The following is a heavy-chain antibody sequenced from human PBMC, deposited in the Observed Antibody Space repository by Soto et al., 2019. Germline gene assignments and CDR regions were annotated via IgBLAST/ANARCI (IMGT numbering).Heavy chain of an antibody. J-gene: IGHJ4*02. CDR2: ISAYNGNT. D-gene: IGHD2-8*01. V-gene: IGHV1-18*01. Sequence: GASVKVSCKASGYTFTSYAISWVRPAPGQGLEWMGWISAYNGNTNYAQNLRGRVTMTTDASTSTAFMDLRSLRYDFSSIYYCASYCTGWPPDGVDSWGQGTQVTVSS. CDR3: ASYCTGWPPDGVDS. CDR1: GYTFTSYA.